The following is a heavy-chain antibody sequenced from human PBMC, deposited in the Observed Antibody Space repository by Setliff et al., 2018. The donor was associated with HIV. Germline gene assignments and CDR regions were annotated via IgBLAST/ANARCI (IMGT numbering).Heavy chain of an antibody. V-gene: IGHV1-69*13. CDR2: IIPIFGTA. CDR1: GGTFSSYA. J-gene: IGHJ6*03. CDR3: ARSAKSGAWTYYDFWSGYSYYYMDV. D-gene: IGHD3-3*01. Sequence: SVKVSCKASGGTFSSYAISWVRQAPGQGLEWMGGIIPIFGTANYALKFQGRVTITADESTSTAYMELSSLRSEDTAVYYCARSAKSGAWTYYDFWSGYSYYYMDVWGKGTTVTVSS.